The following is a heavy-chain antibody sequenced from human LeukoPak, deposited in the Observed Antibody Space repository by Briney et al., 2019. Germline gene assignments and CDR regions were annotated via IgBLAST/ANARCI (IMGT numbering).Heavy chain of an antibody. J-gene: IGHJ3*02. CDR2: INSDGSST. D-gene: IGHD2-2*01. CDR1: GFTFSNNW. CDR3: AKSSGSSCYRCAFDI. V-gene: IGHV3-74*01. Sequence: GSLRLSCAASGFTFSNNWMHWVRQAPGKGLVWVSRINSDGSSTNYADSVKGRFTISRDNSKNTLYLQMNSLRAEDTAVYYCAKSSGSSCYRCAFDIWGQGTMVTVSS.